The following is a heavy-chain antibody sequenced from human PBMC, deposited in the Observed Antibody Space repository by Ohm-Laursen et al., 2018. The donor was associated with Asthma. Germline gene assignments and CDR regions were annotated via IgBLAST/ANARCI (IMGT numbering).Heavy chain of an antibody. V-gene: IGHV3-30*18. D-gene: IGHD6-19*01. J-gene: IGHJ4*02. CDR1: GFTFGTYG. CDR2: ISYDGSKK. CDR3: AKYAQSLPVAGPVDY. Sequence: SLRLSCAASGFTFGTYGMHWVRQAPGKGLEWVAVISYDGSKKYYADSVQGRFTISRDNSKSTLYLQMNSLRAEDTAVYYCAKYAQSLPVAGPVDYWGQGTLVTVSS.